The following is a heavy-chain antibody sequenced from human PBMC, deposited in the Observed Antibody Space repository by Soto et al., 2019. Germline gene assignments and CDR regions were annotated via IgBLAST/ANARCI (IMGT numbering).Heavy chain of an antibody. CDR3: ARDSYYDILTGYSRNAFDF. CDR2: INPNTGGT. Sequence: GASVKVSCKASGYTFTGHYMHWVRQAPGQGLEWMGWINPNTGGTNYAQNFHGRVTMTRDTSLSTAYLDLSRLSSDDTAVYYCARDSYYDILTGYSRNAFDFWGQGTMVTVSS. D-gene: IGHD3-9*01. V-gene: IGHV1-2*02. CDR1: GYTFTGHY. J-gene: IGHJ3*01.